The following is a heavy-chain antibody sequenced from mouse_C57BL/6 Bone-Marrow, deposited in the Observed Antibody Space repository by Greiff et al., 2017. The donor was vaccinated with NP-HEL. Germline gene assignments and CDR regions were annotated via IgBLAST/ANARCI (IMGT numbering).Heavy chain of an antibody. J-gene: IGHJ1*03. D-gene: IGHD1-1*01. V-gene: IGHV1-9*01. CDR3: ARGSRLLLRFRYFDV. CDR1: GYTFTGYW. Sequence: VQLQQSGAELMKPGASVKLSCTATGYTFTGYWLEWVKQRPGHGLEWIGEILPGVGSTNFNVKIKGKATFTADTSSNTTSMQLSSLTTEDSDIYYCARGSRLLLRFRYFDVWGTGTTATGAS. CDR2: ILPGVGST.